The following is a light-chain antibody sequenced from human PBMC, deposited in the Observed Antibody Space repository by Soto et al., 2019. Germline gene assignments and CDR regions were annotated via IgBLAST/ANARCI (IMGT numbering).Light chain of an antibody. CDR1: QSVSSN. J-gene: IGKJ4*01. CDR3: QQYNNWPLT. CDR2: GAS. Sequence: EIMLTLSPGTLSLNPGERATLSCRASQSVSSNLAWYQQKPGQAPRLLIYGASTRATGIPARFSGSGSGTEFTLTISSLQSEDFAVYYCQQYNNWPLTFGGGTKAAIK. V-gene: IGKV3-15*01.